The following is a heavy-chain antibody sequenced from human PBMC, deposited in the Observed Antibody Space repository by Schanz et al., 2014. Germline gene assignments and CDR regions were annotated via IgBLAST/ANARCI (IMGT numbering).Heavy chain of an antibody. Sequence: EVQLLESGGGLVQPGGSLRLSCAASGFTFGDYAMTWVRQAPGKGLEWVSYISSSSSTRYYADSVKGRFTISRDNAKNSLYLQMNSLRAEDTAVYYCAKGRFGELSAFDIWGQGTMVTVSS. CDR2: ISSSSSTR. CDR3: AKGRFGELSAFDI. J-gene: IGHJ3*02. CDR1: GFTFGDYA. V-gene: IGHV3-48*01. D-gene: IGHD3-10*01.